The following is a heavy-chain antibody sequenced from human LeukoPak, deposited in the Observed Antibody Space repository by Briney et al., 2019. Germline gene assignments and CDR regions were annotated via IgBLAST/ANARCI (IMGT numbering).Heavy chain of an antibody. CDR1: GGSISSSSYY. V-gene: IGHV4-39*07. Sequence: SETLSLTCTVSGGSISSSSYYWGWIRQPPGKGLEWIGSIYYSGSTYYNPSLKSRVTISVDTSKNQFSLKLSSVTAADTAVYYCAKYNWNDGQFPHDAFDIWGQGTMVTVSS. CDR2: IYYSGST. J-gene: IGHJ3*02. D-gene: IGHD1-1*01. CDR3: AKYNWNDGQFPHDAFDI.